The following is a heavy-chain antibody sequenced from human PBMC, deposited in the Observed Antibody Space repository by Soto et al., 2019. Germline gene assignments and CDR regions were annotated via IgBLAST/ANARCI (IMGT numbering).Heavy chain of an antibody. CDR3: ARGDPSCSGGSHDECYYYMDV. V-gene: IGHV3-66*01. Sequence: GGSLRLSCAASGFTVSSNYMSWVRQAPGKGLEWVSVIYSGGSTYYADSVKGRFTISRDNSKNTLYLQMNSLRAEDTAVYYCARGDPSCSGGSHDECYYYMDVWGKGTTVTVSS. CDR1: GFTVSSNY. D-gene: IGHD2-15*01. J-gene: IGHJ6*03. CDR2: IYSGGST.